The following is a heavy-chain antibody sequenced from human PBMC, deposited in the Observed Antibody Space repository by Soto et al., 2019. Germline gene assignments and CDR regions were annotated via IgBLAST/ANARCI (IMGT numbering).Heavy chain of an antibody. J-gene: IGHJ4*02. CDR2: IWYDGSNK. CDR3: AREGLQGQPAAILACPDY. V-gene: IGHV3-33*01. D-gene: IGHD2-2*01. CDR1: GFTFSSYG. Sequence: HPGGSLRLSCAASGFTFSSYGMHWVRQAPGKGLEWVAVIWYDGSNKYYADSVKGRFTISRDNSKNTLYLQMNSLRAEDTAVYYCAREGLQGQPAAILACPDYWGQGTLVTVSS.